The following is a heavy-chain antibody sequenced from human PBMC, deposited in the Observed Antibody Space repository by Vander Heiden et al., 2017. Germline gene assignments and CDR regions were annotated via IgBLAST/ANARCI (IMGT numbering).Heavy chain of an antibody. CDR2: TSPSGGLT. V-gene: IGHV3-23*01. Sequence: EVHFFQFGGGSVQPGGSLRLSCVVSGFSFYNYAMTWIRLTPGRGLEWVSATSPSGGLTYYADSVKGRFTISRDNSKDTLFLHMSSLRAEDTAVYYCAKHLGPGTTTPDLESWGQGTQVTVSS. CDR1: GFSFYNYA. D-gene: IGHD1-1*01. CDR3: AKHLGPGTTTPDLES. J-gene: IGHJ4*02.